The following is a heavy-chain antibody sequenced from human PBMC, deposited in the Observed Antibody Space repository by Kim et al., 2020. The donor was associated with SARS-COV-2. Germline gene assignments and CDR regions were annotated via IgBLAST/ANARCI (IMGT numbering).Heavy chain of an antibody. CDR3: AREVYLDCSGGSCEKVDY. CDR1: GYSFTSYW. CDR2: IDPSDSYT. D-gene: IGHD2-15*01. J-gene: IGHJ4*02. Sequence: GESLKISCKGSGYSFTSYWISWVRQMPGKGLEWMGRIDPSDSYTNYSPSFQGHVTISADKSISTAYLQWSSLKASDTAMYYCAREVYLDCSGGSCEKVDYWGQGTLVTVSS. V-gene: IGHV5-10-1*01.